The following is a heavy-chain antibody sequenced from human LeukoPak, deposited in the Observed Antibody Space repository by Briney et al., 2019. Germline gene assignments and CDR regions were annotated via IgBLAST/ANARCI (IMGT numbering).Heavy chain of an antibody. J-gene: IGHJ6*02. Sequence: GGSLRLSCAASGFTFSSYGMHWVRQAPGKGLEWVAVISYDGSNKYYADSVKGRFTISRDNSKNTLYLQMNSLRAEDTAVYYCAKGGPYGGNYYYGMDVWGQGTTVTVSS. CDR3: AKGGPYGGNYYYGMDV. D-gene: IGHD3-16*01. CDR2: ISYDGSNK. CDR1: GFTFSSYG. V-gene: IGHV3-30*18.